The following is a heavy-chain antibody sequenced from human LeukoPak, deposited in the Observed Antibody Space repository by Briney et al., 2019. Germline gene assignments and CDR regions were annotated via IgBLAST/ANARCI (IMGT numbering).Heavy chain of an antibody. J-gene: IGHJ4*02. Sequence: SQTLSLTCTVSGGSISSGGYYWSWIRQPPGKGLEWIGYIYHSGSTYYNPSLKSRVTISVDRSKNQFSLKLSSVTAADTAVYYCAKGVFGYFDYWGQGTLVTVSS. CDR2: IYHSGST. V-gene: IGHV4-30-2*01. D-gene: IGHD6-13*01. CDR3: AKGVFGYFDY. CDR1: GGSISSGGYY.